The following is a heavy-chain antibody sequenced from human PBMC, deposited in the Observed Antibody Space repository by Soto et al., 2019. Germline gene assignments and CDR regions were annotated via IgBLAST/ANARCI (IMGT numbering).Heavy chain of an antibody. CDR1: GFTFSTYA. CDR2: ISYDGSNK. J-gene: IGHJ3*02. Sequence: QVQLLESGGGVVQPGRSLRLSCAASGFTFSTYAMHWVRQAPGKGLEWVAVISYDGSNKYYADSVKGGFTISRDNSKNALYLQMNSLRTEDTAVYYCARGGKDGYRKDAFDIWGQGTMVTVSS. CDR3: ARGGKDGYRKDAFDI. V-gene: IGHV3-30-3*01. D-gene: IGHD5-12*01.